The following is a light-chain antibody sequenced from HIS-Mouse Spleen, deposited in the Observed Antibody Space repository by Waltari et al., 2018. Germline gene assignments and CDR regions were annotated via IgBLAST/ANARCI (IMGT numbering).Light chain of an antibody. V-gene: IGLV2-23*01. J-gene: IGLJ3*02. Sequence: QSALTQPASVSVPPGQSITISCTATSSDVGSYNRSSWYQQHPGQAPKLMIYEGSKRPSGVSNRFSGSKSGNTASLTISGLQAEDEADYYCCSYAGSSTLVFGGGTKLTVL. CDR2: EGS. CDR3: CSYAGSSTLV. CDR1: SSDVGSYNR.